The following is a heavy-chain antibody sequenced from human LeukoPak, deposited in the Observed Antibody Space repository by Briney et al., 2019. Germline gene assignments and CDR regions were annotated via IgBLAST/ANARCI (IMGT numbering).Heavy chain of an antibody. Sequence: PSETLSLTCTVSGGSISSYYWSWIRQPPGKGLEWIGYIYCSGSTNYNPSLKSRVTISVDTSKNQCSLKLSSVTASDTAVYYCARVRVATIIFDYWGQGTLVPVSS. CDR3: ARVRVATIIFDY. CDR1: GGSISSYY. V-gene: IGHV4-59*01. D-gene: IGHD5-12*01. J-gene: IGHJ4*02. CDR2: IYCSGST.